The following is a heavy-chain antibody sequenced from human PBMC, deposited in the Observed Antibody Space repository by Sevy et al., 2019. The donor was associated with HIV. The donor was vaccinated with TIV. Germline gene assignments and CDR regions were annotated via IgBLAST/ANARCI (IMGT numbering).Heavy chain of an antibody. J-gene: IGHJ4*02. Sequence: GGSLRLSCTASGFTFSTYAMYWVRQAPGKGLEWVAVISDDGNNKDYADSVKGRFTVSRDNSKNTLYLQMYSLRAGDTAVYYCASHYYDTTGYYYPLDYWGQGTLVTVSS. D-gene: IGHD3-22*01. V-gene: IGHV3-30*04. CDR1: GFTFSTYA. CDR3: ASHYYDTTGYYYPLDY. CDR2: ISDDGNNK.